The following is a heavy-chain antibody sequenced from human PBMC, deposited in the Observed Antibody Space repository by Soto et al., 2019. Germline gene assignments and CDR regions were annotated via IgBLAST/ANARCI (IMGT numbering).Heavy chain of an antibody. Sequence: QVQLVESGGGVVQPGRSPRLSCAASGFSFSIYAMHWVRQAPGKGLEWVAVISYHGSTEYYGDSVKGRFTISRDNSKNTLYLQMYSLRPEDTAIYYCARGYSYGPNWESDALDIWGQGAMVTVSS. D-gene: IGHD5-18*01. V-gene: IGHV3-30-3*01. CDR2: ISYHGSTE. CDR3: ARGYSYGPNWESDALDI. J-gene: IGHJ3*02. CDR1: GFSFSIYA.